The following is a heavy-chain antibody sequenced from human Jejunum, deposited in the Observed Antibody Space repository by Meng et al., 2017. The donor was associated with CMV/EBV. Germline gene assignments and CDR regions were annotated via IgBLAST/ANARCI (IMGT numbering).Heavy chain of an antibody. CDR3: ARDRGNTYGYELAY. V-gene: IGHV4-59*01. CDR1: GGSISNYY. D-gene: IGHD5-18*01. J-gene: IGHJ4*02. CDR2: LHSSGTT. Sequence: VSGGSISNYYWSWLRQSPGKGLEWIGYLHSSGTTSYNPSLKSRVSMSFDTPKNRFSLKLTSVTAADTAVYYCARDRGNTYGYELAYWGQGTLVTVSS.